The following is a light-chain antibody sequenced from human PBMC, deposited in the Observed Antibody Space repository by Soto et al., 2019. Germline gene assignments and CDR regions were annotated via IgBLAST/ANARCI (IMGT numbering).Light chain of an antibody. J-gene: IGKJ2*01. CDR3: QQYGSSPYT. CDR1: QSISSN. V-gene: IGKV3-15*01. CDR2: GAS. Sequence: EIVMTQSPATLSVSPGERATLSCRASQSISSNLAWYQQKPGQAPRLLIYGASTRATGIPATFSGSGSGTEFTLTISSLQSEDFAVYYCQQYGSSPYTFGQGTKLEIK.